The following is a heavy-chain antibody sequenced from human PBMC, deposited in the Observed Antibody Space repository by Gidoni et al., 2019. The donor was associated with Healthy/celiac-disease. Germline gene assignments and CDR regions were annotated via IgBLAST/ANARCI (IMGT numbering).Heavy chain of an antibody. CDR2: IIPIFGTA. CDR3: ARDLGGPEGGAFDY. D-gene: IGHD2-15*01. V-gene: IGHV1-69*01. CDR1: GSTFLSSA. J-gene: IGHJ4*02. Sequence: VQLVQSGAAGQKPGPSVKDSCEASGSTFLSSAPSWVRQAPGQGLAWMGGIIPIFGTANYAQKFQGRVTITADESTSTAYMELSSLRSEDTAVYYCARDLGGPEGGAFDYWGQGTLVTVSS.